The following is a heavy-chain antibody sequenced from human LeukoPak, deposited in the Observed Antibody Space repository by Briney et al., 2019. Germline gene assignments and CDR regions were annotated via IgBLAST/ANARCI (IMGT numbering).Heavy chain of an antibody. J-gene: IGHJ4*02. CDR1: GFTFSSYI. Sequence: GGSLRLSCSASGFTFSSYIMHWARQAPGKGLEYVSAITSNGDTTYYADSVKGRVTISRNNSKNTLYLQMSSLKAEDTAVYYCVKDDSYYYDSSGRDSWGQGTLVTVSS. D-gene: IGHD3-22*01. V-gene: IGHV3-64D*09. CDR3: VKDDSYYYDSSGRDS. CDR2: ITSNGDTT.